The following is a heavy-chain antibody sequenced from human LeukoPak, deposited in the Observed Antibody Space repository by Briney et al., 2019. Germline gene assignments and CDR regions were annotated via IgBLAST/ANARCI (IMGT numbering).Heavy chain of an antibody. V-gene: IGHV1-18*01. CDR3: AGGTPYYYDSSGYPPHYYYYYGMDV. D-gene: IGHD3-22*01. CDR1: GYTFTSYG. J-gene: IGHJ6*02. CDR2: ISAYNGNT. Sequence: GASVKVSCKASGYTFTSYGISWVRQAPGQGLEWMGWISAYNGNTNYAQKLQGRVTMTTDTSTSTAYMELRSLRSDDTAVYYCAGGTPYYYDSSGYPPHYYYYYGMDVWGQVTTVTVSS.